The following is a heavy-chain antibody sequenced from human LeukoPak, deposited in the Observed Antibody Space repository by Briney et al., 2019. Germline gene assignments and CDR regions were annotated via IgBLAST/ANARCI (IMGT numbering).Heavy chain of an antibody. CDR3: ASDRIEVDAFDI. Sequence: SETLSLTCSVSGGSISLSYYYWGWIRQPPGKALEWIGSVYYSGTTSYNPSLKSRVTISVDTSKNQFSLKLSSVTAADTAVYYCASDRIEVDAFDIWGQGTMVTVSS. CDR2: VYYSGTT. D-gene: IGHD2-15*01. CDR1: GGSISLSYYY. V-gene: IGHV4-39*07. J-gene: IGHJ3*02.